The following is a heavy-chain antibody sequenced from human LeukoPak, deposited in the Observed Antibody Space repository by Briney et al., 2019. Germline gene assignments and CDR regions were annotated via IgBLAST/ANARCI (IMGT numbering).Heavy chain of an antibody. CDR2: IYYSGST. J-gene: IGHJ4*02. CDR1: GGSISSGDCY. V-gene: IGHV4-30-4*01. D-gene: IGHD5-18*01. Sequence: SQTLSLTCTVSGGSISSGDCYWSWIRQPPGKGLEWIVYIYYSGSTYYNPSLKSRVTISVDTSKNQFSLKLSSVTAADTAVYYCASGGGYSYGRPYYFDYWGQGTLVTVSS. CDR3: ASGGGYSYGRPYYFDY.